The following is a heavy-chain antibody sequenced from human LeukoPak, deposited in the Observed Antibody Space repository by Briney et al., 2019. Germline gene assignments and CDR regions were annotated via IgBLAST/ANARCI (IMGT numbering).Heavy chain of an antibody. J-gene: IGHJ4*02. CDR2: IYYSGST. V-gene: IGHV4-39*01. CDR1: GGSISSSIHY. D-gene: IGHD6-19*01. Sequence: SETLSLTCTVSGGSISSSIHYWGWIRQPPGKGLEWIASIYYSGSTYYNPSLKSRVTISVDTSKNQFSLKLSSVTAADTAVYYCARPRQRGGGWYWDFDYWGQGTLVTVSS. CDR3: ARPRQRGGGWYWDFDY.